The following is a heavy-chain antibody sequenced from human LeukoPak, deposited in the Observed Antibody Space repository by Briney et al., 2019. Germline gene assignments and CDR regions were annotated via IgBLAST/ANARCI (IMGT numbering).Heavy chain of an antibody. Sequence: PGGSLRLSCAASGFTFSSYGMHWVRQAPGKGLEWVAFIRYDGTKKYYADSVKGRSTISRDNSKNTLYLEMNSLSPDDTAVYYCARGVEPLAANTLAYWGQGTLVTVSS. CDR2: IRYDGTKK. CDR3: ARGVEPLAANTLAY. V-gene: IGHV3-30*02. CDR1: GFTFSSYG. D-gene: IGHD1-14*01. J-gene: IGHJ4*02.